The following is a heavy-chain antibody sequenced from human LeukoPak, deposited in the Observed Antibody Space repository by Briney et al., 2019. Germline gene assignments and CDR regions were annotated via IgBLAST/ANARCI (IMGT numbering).Heavy chain of an antibody. CDR2: IKQDGSDK. J-gene: IGHJ4*02. V-gene: IGHV3-7*01. Sequence: GGSLRLSCAASGFIFRSYWLSWVRQAPGRGLEWVANIKQDGSDKYYVDSVKGRFTISRDNAKNSLFLQMDSLRAEDTAVYYCATHDVLTGYPYFDYWGQGTLVTVSS. D-gene: IGHD3-9*01. CDR3: ATHDVLTGYPYFDY. CDR1: GFIFRSYW.